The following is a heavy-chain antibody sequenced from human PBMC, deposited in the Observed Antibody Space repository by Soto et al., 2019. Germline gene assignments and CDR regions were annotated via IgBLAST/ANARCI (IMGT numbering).Heavy chain of an antibody. CDR1: GFTLIKYP. V-gene: IGHV3-48*01. CDR3: ARHPERIAQIGWFDP. Sequence: GGSLRLSCAASGFTLIKYPMNWVRQVPGKGLEWVSYISSSSSTIYYADSVKGRFTISRDNAKNSLYLQMNSLRAEDTAVYYCARHPERIAQIGWFDPWGPGTLVTVSS. D-gene: IGHD6-13*01. CDR2: ISSSSSTI. J-gene: IGHJ5*02.